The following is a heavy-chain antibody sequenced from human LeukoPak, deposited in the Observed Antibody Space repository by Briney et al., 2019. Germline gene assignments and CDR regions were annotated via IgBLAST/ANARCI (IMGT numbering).Heavy chain of an antibody. D-gene: IGHD6-6*01. J-gene: IGHJ6*03. CDR3: ARDSHYTTSSNYYYYYTNV. V-gene: IGHV4-39*07. CDR2: IYFDGNT. Sequence: SQTLSLTCSVSGASISSSSYYWGWIRQPPGKGLEWIGNIYFDGNTYYNPSLKSRLTISIDTSKNQFSLQLTSVSAADTAVHFCARDSHYTTSSNYYYYYTNVWGKGTTVTVSS. CDR1: GASISSSSYY.